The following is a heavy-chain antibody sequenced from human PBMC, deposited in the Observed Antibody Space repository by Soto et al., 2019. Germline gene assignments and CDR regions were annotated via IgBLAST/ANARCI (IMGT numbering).Heavy chain of an antibody. D-gene: IGHD1-26*01. CDR2: ISYDGSNK. J-gene: IGHJ4*02. CDR3: AKGYSGSAHFDY. Sequence: QVQLVESGGGVVQPGRSLRLSCAASGFTFSSYGMHWVRQAPGKGLEWVAVISYDGSNKYYADSVKGRFTISRDNSKNTLYLQMNSLRAEDTAVYYCAKGYSGSAHFDYWGQGTLVTVSS. V-gene: IGHV3-30*18. CDR1: GFTFSSYG.